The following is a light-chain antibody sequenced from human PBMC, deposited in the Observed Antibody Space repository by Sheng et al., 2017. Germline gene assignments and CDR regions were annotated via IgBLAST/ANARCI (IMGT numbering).Light chain of an antibody. Sequence: DIQMTQSPSTLSASVGDRVTITCRASQSISSWLAWYQQKPGKAPKLLIYKASSLESGVPSRFRGSGSGTDFRLVINSLQPEDFATYYCQQYEDLPPFSFGPGTRVDFK. CDR2: KAS. J-gene: IGKJ3*01. CDR3: QQYEDLPPFS. CDR1: QSISSW. V-gene: IGKV1-5*03.